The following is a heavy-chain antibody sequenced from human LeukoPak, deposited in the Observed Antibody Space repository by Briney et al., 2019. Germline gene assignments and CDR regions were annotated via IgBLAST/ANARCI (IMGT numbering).Heavy chain of an antibody. CDR3: ARRTSNPVGAIDY. CDR2: ISYSGT. J-gene: IGHJ4*02. V-gene: IGHV4-39*01. CDR1: GGSISISNYY. D-gene: IGHD1-26*01. Sequence: SGTLSLTCTVSGGSISISNYYWGWIRQPPGRGLEWIGSISYSGTYYNPSLKSRLIISVDTSKNHFSLNLRSVTAADTAVYYCARRTSNPVGAIDYWGQGTLVTVSS.